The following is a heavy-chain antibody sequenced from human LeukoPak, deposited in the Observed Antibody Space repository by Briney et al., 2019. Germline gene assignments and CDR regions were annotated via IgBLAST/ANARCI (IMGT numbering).Heavy chain of an antibody. CDR2: ISGHNGNT. J-gene: IGHJ1*01. CDR1: VYTFNRYL. CDR3: ARIWAELQLVLYV. D-gene: IGHD3-10*01. Sequence: ASVKVSHLPSVYTFNRYLIRWVRQVPGQGLEWMGWISGHNGNTDYAQKFKDRVTLTTDTSTSTACMELRSLTSDDTAVYYCARIWAELQLVLYVRGPVTLITVSP. V-gene: IGHV1-18*01.